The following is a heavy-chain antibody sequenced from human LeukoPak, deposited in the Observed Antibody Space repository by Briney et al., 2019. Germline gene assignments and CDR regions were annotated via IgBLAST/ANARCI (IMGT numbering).Heavy chain of an antibody. CDR2: ITSSSSHI. J-gene: IGHJ4*02. CDR1: GFTFSTYS. Sequence: GGSLRLSCAASGFTFSTYSMNWVRQAPGKGLEWLSYITSSSSHIFYADSVKGRFTISRDNSKNTLYLQMNSLRAEDTAVYYCAKDRGQWLDPGYWGQGTLVTVSS. CDR3: AKDRGQWLDPGY. D-gene: IGHD6-19*01. V-gene: IGHV3-21*05.